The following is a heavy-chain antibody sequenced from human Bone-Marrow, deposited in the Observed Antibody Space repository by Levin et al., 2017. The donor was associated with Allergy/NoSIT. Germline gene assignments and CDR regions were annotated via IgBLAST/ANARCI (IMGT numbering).Heavy chain of an antibody. CDR3: AKGGVAAPPFY. CDR2: VSGRGDQT. J-gene: IGHJ4*02. V-gene: IGHV3-23*01. Sequence: GESLKISCAASKFIFKNYAMAWLRQAPGQGLEWVSAVSGRGDQTYHADSVRGRFTISRDNSKDTLFLQMNNLRAEDTAVYFCAKGGVAAPPFYWGQGTLVTVSS. D-gene: IGHD3-10*01. CDR1: KFIFKNYA.